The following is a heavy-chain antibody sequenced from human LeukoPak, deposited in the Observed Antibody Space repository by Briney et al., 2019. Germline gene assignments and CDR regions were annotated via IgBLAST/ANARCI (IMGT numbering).Heavy chain of an antibody. CDR3: ARHELSDSSGWPRRFDY. V-gene: IGHV4-39*01. Sequence: PSETLSLTCTVSGGSISSSSYYWGWIRQPPGKGLEWIGRIYYSGTTYYNPSLKSRVTISVDTSKTQISLKLSSVTAADTAVYYCARHELSDSSGWPRRFDYWGQGTLVTVSS. J-gene: IGHJ4*02. CDR1: GGSISSSSYY. D-gene: IGHD6-19*01. CDR2: IYYSGTT.